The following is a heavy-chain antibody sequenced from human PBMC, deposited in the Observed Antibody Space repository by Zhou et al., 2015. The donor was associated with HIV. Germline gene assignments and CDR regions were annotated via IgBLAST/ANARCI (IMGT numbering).Heavy chain of an antibody. V-gene: IGHV1-69*06. D-gene: IGHD3-10*01. CDR3: ARGPSGTASGSQWFDP. CDR1: GGTFSSYA. J-gene: IGHJ5*02. CDR2: INPIFGPA. Sequence: QVLLVQSGAEVKKPGSSVKVSCKASGGTFSSYAISWVRQAPGQGLEWMGGINPIFGPANYAQNFEDRLTITADKATSTAYMELSSLRSEDTAVYYCARGPSGTASGSQWFDPWGQGTLVTVSS.